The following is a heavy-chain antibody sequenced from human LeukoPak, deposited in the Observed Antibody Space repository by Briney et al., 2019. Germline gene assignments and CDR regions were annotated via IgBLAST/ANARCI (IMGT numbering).Heavy chain of an antibody. CDR3: AKSLVLRKSRGY. Sequence: PGRSLRLSCAASGFTFSNYGMSWVRQAPGKGLEWVSGISGSGDSTDYADSVKGRFTISRDNSKNTLYVQTNSLRAEDTAVYYCAKSLVLRKSRGYWGQGTLVTVSS. CDR1: GFTFSNYG. D-gene: IGHD3-16*02. V-gene: IGHV3-23*01. J-gene: IGHJ4*02. CDR2: ISGSGDST.